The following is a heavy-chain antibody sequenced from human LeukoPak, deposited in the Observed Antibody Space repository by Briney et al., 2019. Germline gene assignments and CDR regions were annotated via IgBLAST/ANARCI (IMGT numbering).Heavy chain of an antibody. J-gene: IGHJ4*02. CDR2: ISYDGSNK. CDR3: TVVVVPAVMPVDY. V-gene: IGHV3-30*03. Sequence: GGSLRLSCAASGFTFSSYGMHWVRQAPGKGLEWVAVISYDGSNKYYADSVKGRFTISRDNSKNTLYLQMNSLRAEDTAVYYCTVVVVPAVMPVDYWGQGTLVTVSS. CDR1: GFTFSSYG. D-gene: IGHD2-2*01.